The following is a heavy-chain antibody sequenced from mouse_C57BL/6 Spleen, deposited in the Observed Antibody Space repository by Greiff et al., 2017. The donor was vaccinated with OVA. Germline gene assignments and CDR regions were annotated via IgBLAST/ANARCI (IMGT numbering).Heavy chain of an antibody. J-gene: IGHJ1*03. Sequence: EVQLVESGGGLVQPKGSLKLSCAASGFSFNTYAMNWVRQAPGKGLEWVARIRSKSNNYATYYADSVKDRFTISRDDSESMLYLQMNNLKTEDTAMYYCVREGGSSWYFDVWGTGTTVTVSS. V-gene: IGHV10-1*01. CDR2: IRSKSNNYAT. CDR3: VREGGSSWYFDV. D-gene: IGHD1-1*01. CDR1: GFSFNTYA.